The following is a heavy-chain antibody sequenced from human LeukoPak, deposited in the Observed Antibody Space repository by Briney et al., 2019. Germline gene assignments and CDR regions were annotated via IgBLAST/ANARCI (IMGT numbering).Heavy chain of an antibody. J-gene: IGHJ5*02. CDR3: ARGYSSSWYWFDP. Sequence: GGSLRLSCAASGFTSSSYAMSWVRQAPGKGLEWVSAISGSGGSTHYADSVKGRFTISRDNSKNTLYLQMNSLRAEDTAVYYCARGYSSSWYWFDPWGQGTLVTVSS. V-gene: IGHV3-23*01. D-gene: IGHD6-13*01. CDR1: GFTSSSYA. CDR2: ISGSGGST.